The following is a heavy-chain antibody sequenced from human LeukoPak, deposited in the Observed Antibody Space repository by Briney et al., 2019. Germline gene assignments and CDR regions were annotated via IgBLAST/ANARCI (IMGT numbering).Heavy chain of an antibody. CDR1: GFTFSSYW. CDR3: ARDQPPPRYDILTGYFRGNWFDP. D-gene: IGHD3-9*01. Sequence: GGSLRLSCAASGFTFSSYWMSWVRQAPGKGLEWVANIKQDGSEKYYVDSVKGRFTISRDNAKNSLYLQMNSLRAEDTAVYYCARDQPPPRYDILTGYFRGNWFDPWGQGTLVTVSS. CDR2: IKQDGSEK. J-gene: IGHJ5*02. V-gene: IGHV3-7*01.